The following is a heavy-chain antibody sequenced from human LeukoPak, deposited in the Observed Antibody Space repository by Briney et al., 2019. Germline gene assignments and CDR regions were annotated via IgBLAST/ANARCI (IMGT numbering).Heavy chain of an antibody. J-gene: IGHJ4*02. CDR3: AKLNTASCYAAGNY. CDR1: GFIFSSYA. CDR2: ISPSGDST. Sequence: GSLRLSCAASGFIFSSYAMSWVRQAPGKGLEWVSVISPSGDSTFYADSVKGRFTISRDNSKNTLFLQMNSLRAEDTAVYYCAKLNTASCYAAGNYWGQGTLVTVSS. V-gene: IGHV3-23*01. D-gene: IGHD2-2*01.